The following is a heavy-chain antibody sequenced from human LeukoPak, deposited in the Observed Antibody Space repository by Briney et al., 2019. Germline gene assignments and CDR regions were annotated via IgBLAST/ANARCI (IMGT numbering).Heavy chain of an antibody. CDR2: IKKDGSEK. D-gene: IGHD6-19*01. V-gene: IGHV3-7*01. Sequence: HPGGSLRLSCTASGFTLSSYRVTWVRQAPGKGLEWVANIKKDGSEKYYVDSVKGRFTISRDNAKNSLYLQMNSLRAEDTAMYYCASSGWYSTPNWFDPWGQGTLVIVSS. J-gene: IGHJ5*02. CDR1: GFTLSSYR. CDR3: ASSGWYSTPNWFDP.